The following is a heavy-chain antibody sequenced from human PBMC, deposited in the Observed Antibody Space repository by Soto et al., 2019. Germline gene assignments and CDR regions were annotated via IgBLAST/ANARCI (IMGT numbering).Heavy chain of an antibody. D-gene: IGHD2-2*01. V-gene: IGHV5-51*01. CDR3: ARGAVVVPAATTQYYYYYGMDV. J-gene: IGHJ6*02. CDR2: IYPGDSDT. CDR1: GYSFTSYW. Sequence: GESLKISCKGSGYSFTSYWIGWVRQMPGKGLEWMGTIYPGDSDTRYSPSFQGQVTISADKSISTAYLQWSSLKASDTAMYYCARGAVVVPAATTQYYYYYGMDVWGHGTTVTVSS.